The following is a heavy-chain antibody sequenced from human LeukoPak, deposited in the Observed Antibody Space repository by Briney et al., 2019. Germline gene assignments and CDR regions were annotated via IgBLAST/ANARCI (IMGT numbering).Heavy chain of an antibody. CDR3: ASLPTY. V-gene: IGHV3-7*01. J-gene: IGHJ4*02. Sequence: GGSLRLSCAASGLTFSSYWMSWVRQAPGKGLEWVANIKQDGSEKYYVDSVKGRFTISRDNAKNSLYLQMNSLRAEDTAVYYCASLPTYWGQGTLVTVSS. CDR2: IKQDGSEK. CDR1: GLTFSSYW.